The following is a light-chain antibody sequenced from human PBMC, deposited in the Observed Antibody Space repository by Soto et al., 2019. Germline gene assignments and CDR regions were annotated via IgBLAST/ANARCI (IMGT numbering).Light chain of an antibody. V-gene: IGKV1-5*01. Sequence: DIQMTQSPSTLSASVGDRVTITCRASQSISSWLAWYQQKPGKAPKLLIYDASSLGSGVPSRFSGSGSGTEFTLTISRLQPDDVASYYCQQYNSYPWTFGPGTKVDIK. CDR1: QSISSW. J-gene: IGKJ3*01. CDR3: QQYNSYPWT. CDR2: DAS.